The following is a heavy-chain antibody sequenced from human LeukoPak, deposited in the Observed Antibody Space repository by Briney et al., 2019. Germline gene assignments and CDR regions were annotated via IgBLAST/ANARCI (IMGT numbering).Heavy chain of an antibody. CDR3: ALNSEGRGSRYGMDV. D-gene: IGHD1-26*01. CDR1: GVTFNSYG. Sequence: GGSLRLSCAASGVTFNSYGMNWVRQPPGKGLEWVSAITASGGSTYYADFVKGRFTISRDNSKNTLYLEMNSLRGEDTAVYYCALNSEGRGSRYGMDVWGQGTTVTVS. V-gene: IGHV3-23*01. J-gene: IGHJ6*02. CDR2: ITASGGST.